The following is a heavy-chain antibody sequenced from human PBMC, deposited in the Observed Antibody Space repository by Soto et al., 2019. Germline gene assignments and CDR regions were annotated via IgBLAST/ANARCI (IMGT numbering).Heavy chain of an antibody. D-gene: IGHD3-22*01. Sequence: QLQLQESGPGLVKPSETLSLTCTVSGGSISSSSYYWGWIRPPPGKGLEWIGSIYYSGSTYYNPSLKSRVTISVDTAKNQFSLKLSSVTAADTAVYYCAITYYYDSSGYYYWYFDLWGRGTLVTVSS. V-gene: IGHV4-39*01. CDR1: GGSISSSSYY. J-gene: IGHJ2*01. CDR2: IYYSGST. CDR3: AITYYYDSSGYYYWYFDL.